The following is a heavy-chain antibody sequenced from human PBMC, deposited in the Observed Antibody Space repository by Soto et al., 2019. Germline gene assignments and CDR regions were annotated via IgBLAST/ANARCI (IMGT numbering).Heavy chain of an antibody. D-gene: IGHD2-15*01. CDR2: ISGYNGNT. V-gene: IGHV1-18*01. J-gene: IGHJ3*01. Sequence: QVQLVQSGAEVKKPGASVKVSCKTSGYTFTLYGISWVRQAPGQGLEWMGWISGYNGNTNYAQKFQCRVTMTADTSKRTGYMELMSLRADDTAVYYCARRVGVAPVYDAYDFWVQGTLVTVSS. CDR1: GYTFTLYG. CDR3: ARRVGVAPVYDAYDF.